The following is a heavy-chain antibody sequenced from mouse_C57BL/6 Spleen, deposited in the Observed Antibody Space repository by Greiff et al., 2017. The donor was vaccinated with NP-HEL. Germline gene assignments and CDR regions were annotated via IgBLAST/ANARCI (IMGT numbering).Heavy chain of an antibody. J-gene: IGHJ2*01. Sequence: VQLQQSGAELVKPGASVKLSCKASGYTFTSYWMHWVKQRPGRGLEWIGRIDPNSGGTKYNEKFKSKATLTVDKPSSTAYMQLSSLTAEASAVYYCAREGGITTVVAFDYWGQGTTLTVSS. CDR3: AREGGITTVVAFDY. CDR2: IDPNSGGT. V-gene: IGHV1-72*01. CDR1: GYTFTSYW. D-gene: IGHD1-1*01.